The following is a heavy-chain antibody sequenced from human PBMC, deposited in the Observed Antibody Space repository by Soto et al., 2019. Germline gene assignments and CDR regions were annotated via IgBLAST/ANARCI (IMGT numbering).Heavy chain of an antibody. CDR2: LNPNTGNT. D-gene: IGHD1-26*01. CDR1: GYTFTDYD. J-gene: IGHJ4*02. CDR3: ARGKWATLKEF. V-gene: IGHV1-8*01. Sequence: ASVNVSCKASGYTFTDYDLNWVRPAPGQFLEFMGLLNPNTGNTLYAHHFQGRLVITRDTSISTAFMELSSLRSEDTALYYCARGKWATLKEFGGQGPLVNVSS.